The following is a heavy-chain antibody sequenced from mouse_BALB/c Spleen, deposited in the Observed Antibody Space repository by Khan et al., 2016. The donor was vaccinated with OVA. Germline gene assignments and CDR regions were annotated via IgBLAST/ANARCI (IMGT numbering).Heavy chain of an antibody. CDR1: GYSFTASK. Sequence: VQLQQSGPELEKPGATVKISCKASGYSFTASKLHWVKQRHGKGLEWIGNIDPYYGGTSYNQKFKGKATLTVDKSSSTAYMQLKSLTSADSAVDDSASKCPVFYFDYWGQGTTLTVSS. V-gene: IGHV1S135*01. CDR3: ASKCPVFYFDY. J-gene: IGHJ2*01. CDR2: IDPYYGGT.